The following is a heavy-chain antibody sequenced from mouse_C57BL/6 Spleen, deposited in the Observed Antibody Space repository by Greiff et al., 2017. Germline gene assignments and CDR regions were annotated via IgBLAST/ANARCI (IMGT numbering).Heavy chain of an antibody. V-gene: IGHV1-80*01. CDR2: IYPGDGDT. CDR1: GYAFSSYW. CDR3: ARLGAYYFDY. Sequence: QVQLQQSGAELVKPGASVKISCKASGYAFSSYWMNWVQQRPGKGLEWIGQIYPGDGDTNYNGKFKGKATLTADKSSSTAYMQLSSLTSEDSAVYFCARLGAYYFDYWGQGTTLTVSS. J-gene: IGHJ2*01.